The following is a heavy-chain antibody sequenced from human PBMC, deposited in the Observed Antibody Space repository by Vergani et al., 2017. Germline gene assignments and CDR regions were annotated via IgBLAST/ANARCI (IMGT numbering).Heavy chain of an antibody. D-gene: IGHD5-12*01. J-gene: IGHJ4*02. V-gene: IGHV6-1*01. CDR3: ARARGYSGYDLPRSYYFDY. CDR2: TYYRSKWYN. Sequence: QVQLQQSGPGLVKPSQTLSLTCAISGDSVSSNSAAWNWIRQSPSRGLEWLGRTYYRSKWYNDYAVSVKSRITINPDTSKNQFSLQLNSVTPEDTAVYYCARARGYSGYDLPRSYYFDYWGQGTLVTVSS. CDR1: GDSVSSNSAA.